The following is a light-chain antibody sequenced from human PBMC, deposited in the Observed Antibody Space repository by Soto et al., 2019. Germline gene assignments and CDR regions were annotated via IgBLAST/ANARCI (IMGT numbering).Light chain of an antibody. CDR1: QNVDSNY. V-gene: IGKV3D-20*02. J-gene: IGKJ5*01. CDR3: QQRSNWPIT. Sequence: EIVLTQSPGTLSLSPGERATXSCRASQNVDSNYLAWYQQKPGQAPRIIIFGASSRATGIPDRFSGSGSGTDFTLTISRLEPEDFAVYSCQQRSNWPITFGQGTRLEIK. CDR2: GAS.